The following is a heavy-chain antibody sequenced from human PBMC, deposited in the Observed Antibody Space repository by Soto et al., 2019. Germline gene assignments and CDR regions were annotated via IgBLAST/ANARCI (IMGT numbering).Heavy chain of an antibody. CDR3: ARSLRYDSSGYYYYYGMDV. CDR1: GYSFTSYW. Sequence: RGESLKISCKGSGYSFTSYWIGWVRQMPGKGLEWMGIIYPGDSDTRYSPSFQGQVTISADKSISTAYLQWSSLKASDTAMYYCARSLRYDSSGYYYYYGMDVWGQGTTVTVSS. V-gene: IGHV5-51*01. D-gene: IGHD3-22*01. CDR2: IYPGDSDT. J-gene: IGHJ6*02.